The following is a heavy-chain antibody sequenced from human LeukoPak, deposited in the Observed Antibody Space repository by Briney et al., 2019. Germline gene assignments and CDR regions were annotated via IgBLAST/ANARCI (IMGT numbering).Heavy chain of an antibody. CDR1: GFTFSSYA. J-gene: IGHJ4*02. V-gene: IGHV3-23*01. Sequence: GGSLRLSCAASGFTFSSYAMSWVRQAPGQGLEWVSAISGSGGSTYYADSVKGRFTISRDNSENTLYLQMKSLRAEDEAAYYCAKLDGSSWFGWHLLVYWGQGTLVTVSS. CDR3: AKLDGSSWFGWHLLVY. CDR2: ISGSGGST. D-gene: IGHD6-13*01.